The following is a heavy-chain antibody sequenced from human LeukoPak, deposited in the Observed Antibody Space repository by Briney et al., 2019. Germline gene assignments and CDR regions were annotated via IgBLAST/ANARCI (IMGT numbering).Heavy chain of an antibody. J-gene: IGHJ6*02. CDR2: ISGIGGST. D-gene: IGHD5-18*01. Sequence: GGSLGLSCAASGFIFSTYAMSWVRQAPGKGLEWVSAISGIGGSTYYAHSAKGRFTIPRDNSKNTLYLQMNSLRAEDTAVYYCAKEDTAGGYYGMDVWGQGTTVTVS. CDR1: GFIFSTYA. V-gene: IGHV3-23*01. CDR3: AKEDTAGGYYGMDV.